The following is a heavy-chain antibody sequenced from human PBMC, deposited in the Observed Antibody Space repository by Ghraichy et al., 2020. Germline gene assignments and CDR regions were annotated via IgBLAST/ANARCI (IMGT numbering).Heavy chain of an antibody. V-gene: IGHV2-5*02. CDR1: GFSLSTSGGG. J-gene: IGHJ3*02. D-gene: IGHD6-13*01. CDR3: AHRFSTWHAFDI. CDR2: IYWDDDK. Sequence: SGPTLVKPTQTLTLTCTFSGFSLSTSGGGVGWIRQPPGKALEWLALIYWDDDKRYSPSLKSRLTITKDTSKNQVVLTMTNMDPVDTATYYCAHRFSTWHAFDIWGQGTMVTVSS.